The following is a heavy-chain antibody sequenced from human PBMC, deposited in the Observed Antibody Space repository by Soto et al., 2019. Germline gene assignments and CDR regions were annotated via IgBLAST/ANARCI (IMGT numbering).Heavy chain of an antibody. CDR2: INRDGRST. V-gene: IGHV3-74*01. CDR3: ASKFYYGSGSNAYYYYYGMDV. CDR1: GFTFSSYW. J-gene: IGHJ6*02. D-gene: IGHD3-10*01. Sequence: EVQMVESGGGLVKPGGSLRLSCAASGFTFSSYWMHWFRQAPGKGLVWGSRINRDGRSTSYADYVKGRFTISRDNAKNTLYLEMNSLRAEDTAVYYCASKFYYGSGSNAYYYYYGMDVWVQGTTVTVSS.